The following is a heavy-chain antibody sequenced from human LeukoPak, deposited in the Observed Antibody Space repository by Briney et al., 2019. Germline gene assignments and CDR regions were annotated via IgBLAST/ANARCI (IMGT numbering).Heavy chain of an antibody. D-gene: IGHD3-22*01. Sequence: ASVKVSCKASGYTFTSYYMHWVRQAPGQGLEWMGWISAYNGNTNYAQKLQGRVTMTTDTSTSTAYMELRSLRSDDTAVYYCAREYYYDSSGYTYYYYGMDVWGQGTTVTVSS. CDR3: AREYYYDSSGYTYYYYGMDV. J-gene: IGHJ6*02. V-gene: IGHV1-18*04. CDR2: ISAYNGNT. CDR1: GYTFTSYY.